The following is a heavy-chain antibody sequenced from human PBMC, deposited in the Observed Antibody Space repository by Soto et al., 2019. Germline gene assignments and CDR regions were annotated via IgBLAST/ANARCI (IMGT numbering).Heavy chain of an antibody. CDR2: ISSSSSII. J-gene: IGHJ4*02. CDR3: ARLGYCSSTSCRAEIDY. V-gene: IGHV3-48*01. D-gene: IGHD2-2*01. Sequence: GGSLILSCVASRFTFSSYGMNWVRQAPGKGLEWVSYISSSSSIIYYADSVKGRFTISRDNAKNSLYLQMNSLRAEDTAVYYCARLGYCSSTSCRAEIDYWGQGTLVTVSS. CDR1: RFTFSSYG.